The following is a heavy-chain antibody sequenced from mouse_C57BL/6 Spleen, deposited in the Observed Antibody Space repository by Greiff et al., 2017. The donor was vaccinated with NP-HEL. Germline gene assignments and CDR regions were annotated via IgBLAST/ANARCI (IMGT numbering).Heavy chain of an antibody. D-gene: IGHD1-1*01. CDR3: ARNYYGSSYVGYFDV. CDR2: IYPGDGDT. CDR1: GYAFSSSW. J-gene: IGHJ1*03. Sequence: QVHVKQSGPELVKPGASVKISCKASGYAFSSSWMNWVKQRPGKGLEWIGRIYPGDGDTNYNGKFKGKATLTADKSSSTAYMQLSSLTSEDSAVYFCARNYYGSSYVGYFDVWGTGTTVTVSS. V-gene: IGHV1-82*01.